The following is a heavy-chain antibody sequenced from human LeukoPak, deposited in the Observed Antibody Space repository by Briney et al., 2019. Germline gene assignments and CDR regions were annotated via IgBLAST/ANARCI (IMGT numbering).Heavy chain of an antibody. D-gene: IGHD6-19*01. CDR3: ASTKLGYSSGWH. J-gene: IGHJ4*02. Sequence: SETLSLTCGVSGGSISSRNWWIWVRQPPGKGLEWIGEIHHSGSANYNPSLKSRVTISVDKSKNQFSLKLSSVTASDTAIYYCASTKLGYSSGWHWGQGTLVTVSS. CDR2: IHHSGSA. CDR1: GGSISSRNW. V-gene: IGHV4-4*02.